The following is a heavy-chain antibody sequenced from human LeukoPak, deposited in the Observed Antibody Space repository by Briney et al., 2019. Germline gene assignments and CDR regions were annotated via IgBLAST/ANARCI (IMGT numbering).Heavy chain of an antibody. Sequence: PGGSLRLSCAASGFTFSSDSMHWVRQARGKGLEYVSAISSNGGSTHYANSVKGRFTISRDHSKNTLYLQMGSLRAEDMAVYYCAKSRSDYYDSSGYSGAFDIWGQGTMVTVSS. CDR2: ISSNGGST. D-gene: IGHD3-22*01. CDR3: AKSRSDYYDSSGYSGAFDI. V-gene: IGHV3-64*01. J-gene: IGHJ3*02. CDR1: GFTFSSDS.